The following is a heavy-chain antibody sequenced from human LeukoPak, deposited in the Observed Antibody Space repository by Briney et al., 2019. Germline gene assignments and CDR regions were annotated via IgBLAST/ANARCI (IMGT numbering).Heavy chain of an antibody. V-gene: IGHV3-23*01. Sequence: GGSPRLSCAASGFTFTSYAMSWVRQAPGKGLEWVSAISGSGGSTYYADSVKGRFTISRDNSKNTLYLQMNSLRAEDTAVYYCAKGNYGSGPWDYWGQGTLVTVSS. CDR3: AKGNYGSGPWDY. CDR1: GFTFTSYA. D-gene: IGHD3-10*01. CDR2: ISGSGGST. J-gene: IGHJ4*02.